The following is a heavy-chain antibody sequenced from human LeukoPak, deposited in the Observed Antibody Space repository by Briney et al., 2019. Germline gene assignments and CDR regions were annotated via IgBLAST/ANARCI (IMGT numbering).Heavy chain of an antibody. D-gene: IGHD2-15*01. V-gene: IGHV3-23*01. CDR1: GFTFSSYA. J-gene: IGHJ4*02. CDR2: ISCSGGST. Sequence: GGSLRLSCAASGFTFSSYAMSWVRQAPGKGLEWVSAISCSGGSTYYANSVKGRFTISRDNSKNTLYLQMNSLRAEDTAVYYCANRDLPRGYCSGGSCYSVDYWGQGTLVTVSS. CDR3: ANRDLPRGYCSGGSCYSVDY.